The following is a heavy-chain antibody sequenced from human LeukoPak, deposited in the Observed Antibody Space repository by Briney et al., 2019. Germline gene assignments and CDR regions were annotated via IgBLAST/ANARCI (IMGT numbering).Heavy chain of an antibody. CDR2: ITSNGAGT. Sequence: GGSLRLSCAASGFTFNIYAMSWVRQAPGKGLEWVSSITSNGAGTFYADSVKDRFTISRDNSKNTLYLQMSRLRAEDTAVYYCAKDRPNYHESNGHYYRPYGDSWGQGTLVTVSS. CDR3: AKDRPNYHESNGHYYRPYGDS. CDR1: GFTFNIYA. J-gene: IGHJ5*01. V-gene: IGHV3-23*01. D-gene: IGHD3-22*01.